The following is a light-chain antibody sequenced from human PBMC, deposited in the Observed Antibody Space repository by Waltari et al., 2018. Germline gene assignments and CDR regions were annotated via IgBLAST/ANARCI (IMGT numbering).Light chain of an antibody. J-gene: IGLJ2*01. CDR2: EVS. Sequence: QSALPQPPSASGSPGQSVTISCTGTSSDVGAYDYVSWYQHHPGKAPKLRISEVSTRPSGVPDRVAGSRAGNTASLTVSGLQAEDEADYYCSSYAGGNNLVFGGGTKLTVL. CDR3: SSYAGGNNLV. V-gene: IGLV2-8*01. CDR1: SSDVGAYDY.